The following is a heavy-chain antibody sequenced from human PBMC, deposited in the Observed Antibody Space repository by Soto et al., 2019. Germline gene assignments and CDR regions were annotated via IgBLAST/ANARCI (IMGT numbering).Heavy chain of an antibody. CDR1: GFTFSSYA. CDR2: ISYDGSNK. Sequence: QVQLVESGGGVVQPGRSLRLSCAASGFTFSSYAMHWVRQAPGKGLEWVAVISYDGSNKYYTDSVKGRFTISRDNSKNTLYQQMNSLRAEDTAVYYCARALGRDDYNWGYFDLWGRGTLVTVSS. J-gene: IGHJ2*01. V-gene: IGHV3-30-3*01. D-gene: IGHD4-4*01. CDR3: ARALGRDDYNWGYFDL.